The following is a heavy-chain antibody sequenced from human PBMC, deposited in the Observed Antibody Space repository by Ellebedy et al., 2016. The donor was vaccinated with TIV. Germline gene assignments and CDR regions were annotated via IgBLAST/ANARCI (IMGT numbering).Heavy chain of an antibody. D-gene: IGHD2-21*02. CDR1: GFTFSSSA. J-gene: IGHJ3*01. Sequence: ASVKVSCKASGFTFSSSAVQWVRQARGQRLEWIGWIVVGRGNTNYAQKFQERVIITRDMSTSTAYMELSSLRSEDTAVYYCAAEGDLSDAFDVWGQGTMVTVSS. CDR2: IVVGRGNT. CDR3: AAEGDLSDAFDV. V-gene: IGHV1-58*01.